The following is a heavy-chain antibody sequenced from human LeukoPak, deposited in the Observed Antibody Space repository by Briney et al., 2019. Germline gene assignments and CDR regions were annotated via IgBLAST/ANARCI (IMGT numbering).Heavy chain of an antibody. J-gene: IGHJ6*02. CDR2: IYSDGST. D-gene: IGHD5-18*01. CDR3: ARDAVDTANAV. Sequence: GGSLRLSCAASGFIVSGDFMSWVRQAPGKGLEWVSVIYSDGSTYYADSVKGRFTISRDNSKNTLDLQMTGLRAEDTAVYYCARDAVDTANAVWGQGTTVTVSS. V-gene: IGHV3-66*01. CDR1: GFIVSGDF.